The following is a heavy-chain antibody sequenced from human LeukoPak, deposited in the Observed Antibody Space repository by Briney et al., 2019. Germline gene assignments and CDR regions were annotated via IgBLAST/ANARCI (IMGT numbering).Heavy chain of an antibody. CDR3: ASSTIFGVVTRPFDP. CDR2: IIPILGIA. D-gene: IGHD3-3*01. CDR1: GGTFSSYT. Sequence: SVKVSCKASGGTFSSYTISGVRQAPGQGLEGMGRIIPILGIANYAQKFQGRVTITADKSTSTAYMELSSLRSEDTAVYYCASSTIFGVVTRPFDPWGQGTLVTVSS. J-gene: IGHJ5*02. V-gene: IGHV1-69*02.